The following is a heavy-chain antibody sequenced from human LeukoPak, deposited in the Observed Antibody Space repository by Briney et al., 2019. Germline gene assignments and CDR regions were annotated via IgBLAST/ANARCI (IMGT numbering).Heavy chain of an antibody. Sequence: GSLRLSCAASGFTFSSYSMNWVRQAPGKGLEWIGYIYYSGSTDYNPSLKSRVTISVDTSKNQFSLKLSSVTAADTAVYYCARQEDDSSGYQTYFDYWGQGTLVTVSS. CDR3: ARQEDDSSGYQTYFDY. D-gene: IGHD3-22*01. J-gene: IGHJ4*02. CDR2: IYYSGST. V-gene: IGHV4-59*08. CDR1: GFTFSSYS.